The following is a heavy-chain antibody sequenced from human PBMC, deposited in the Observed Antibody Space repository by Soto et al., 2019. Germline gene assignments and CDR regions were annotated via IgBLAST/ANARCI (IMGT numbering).Heavy chain of an antibody. J-gene: IGHJ3*02. CDR3: ARDSYYGSGSHEAPAFDI. CDR2: INAGNGNT. D-gene: IGHD3-10*01. V-gene: IGHV1-3*01. CDR1: GYTFTSYA. Sequence: ASVKVSCKASGYTFTSYAIHWVRQAPGQRLEWMGWINAGNGNTKYSQKFQGRVTITRDTSASTAYMELSSLRSEDTAVYYCARDSYYGSGSHEAPAFDIWGQGTMVTVSS.